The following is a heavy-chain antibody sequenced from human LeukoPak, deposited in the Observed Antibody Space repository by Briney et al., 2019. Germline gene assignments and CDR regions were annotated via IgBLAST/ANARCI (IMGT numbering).Heavy chain of an antibody. V-gene: IGHV4-39*01. D-gene: IGHD3-9*01. J-gene: IGHJ5*02. CDR2: MPFDEKVSDNEIP. CDR3: AALTLTGGAGRGWFDA. Sequence: SETLSLTCSVSGDSISNNNWSWAWIRQLPGKGLEWIGTMPFDEKVSDNEIPSYNPSLKGRATISAEKSKNQLSLKVKSVTAADTASYYCAALTLTGGAGRGWFDAWGQGTLVIVAS. CDR1: GDSISNNNWS.